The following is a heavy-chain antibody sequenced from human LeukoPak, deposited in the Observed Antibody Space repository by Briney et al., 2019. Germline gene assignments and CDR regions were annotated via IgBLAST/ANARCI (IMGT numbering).Heavy chain of an antibody. CDR3: ASQYCSGGSCKDY. J-gene: IGHJ4*02. D-gene: IGHD2-15*01. Sequence: PSQTLSLTCSVSGASISSDDYYWSWIRQPPGKGLEWIGYIYYSGSTNYNPSLKSRVTISVDTSKNQFSLKLSSVTAADTAVYYCASQYCSGGSCKDYWGQGTLVTVSS. CDR1: GASISSDDYY. CDR2: IYYSGST. V-gene: IGHV4-61*08.